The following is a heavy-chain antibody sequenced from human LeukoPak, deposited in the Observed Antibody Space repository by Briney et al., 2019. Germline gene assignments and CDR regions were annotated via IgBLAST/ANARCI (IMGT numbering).Heavy chain of an antibody. CDR1: GXTFSSHG. J-gene: IGHJ4*02. CDR3: ATGRNTFDH. V-gene: IGHV3-48*04. Sequence: PGGSLRLSWAGSGXTFSSHGMSWVRQAPGKGLEWVSLISGSGGAIYYADSVKGRFTISRDNAKNSLYLQMNSLRAEDTAVYYCATGRNTFDHWGQGTPVTVSS. CDR2: ISGSGGAI. D-gene: IGHD3-10*01.